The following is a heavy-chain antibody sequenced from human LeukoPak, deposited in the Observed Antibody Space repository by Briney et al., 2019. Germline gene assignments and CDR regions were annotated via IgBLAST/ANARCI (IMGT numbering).Heavy chain of an antibody. CDR1: GGSISSYY. J-gene: IGHJ6*03. Sequence: PSETLSLTCTVSGGSISSYYWSWIRQPPGKGLEWIGYIYYSGSTNYNPSLKSRVTISVDTSKNQFSLKLSSVTAADTAVYYCARDLMGSGYYGYYYYYYMDVWGKGTTVTVSS. V-gene: IGHV4-59*01. D-gene: IGHD3-3*01. CDR2: IYYSGST. CDR3: ARDLMGSGYYGYYYYYYMDV.